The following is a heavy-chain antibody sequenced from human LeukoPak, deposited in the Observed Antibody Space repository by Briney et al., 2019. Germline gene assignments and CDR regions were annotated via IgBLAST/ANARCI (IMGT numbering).Heavy chain of an antibody. CDR3: AGDSLGYCSGDGCYSSWFDP. J-gene: IGHJ5*02. D-gene: IGHD2-15*01. CDR1: GGSFSGYY. CDR2: INHSGST. V-gene: IGHV4-34*01. Sequence: SETLSLTCAVYGGSFSGYYWSWIRQPPGKGLEWIGEINHSGSTNYNPSLKSRVTISVDTSKNQFSLKLSSVTAADTAVYYCAGDSLGYCSGDGCYSSWFDPWGQGTLVTVPS.